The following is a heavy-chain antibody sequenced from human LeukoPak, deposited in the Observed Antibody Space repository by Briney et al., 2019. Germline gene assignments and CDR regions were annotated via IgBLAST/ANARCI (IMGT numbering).Heavy chain of an antibody. V-gene: IGHV1-24*01. CDR3: AMTDYIRRIPPGIYYYGMDV. CDR2: FDPEDGET. J-gene: IGHJ6*02. CDR1: GYTLTELS. Sequence: GASVKVSCKVSGYTLTELSMHWVRQAPGKGLEWMGGFDPEDGETIYAQKFQGRVTMTEDTSTDTAYMELSSLRSEDTAVYYCAMTDYIRRIPPGIYYYGMDVWGQGTTVTVSS. D-gene: IGHD4-11*01.